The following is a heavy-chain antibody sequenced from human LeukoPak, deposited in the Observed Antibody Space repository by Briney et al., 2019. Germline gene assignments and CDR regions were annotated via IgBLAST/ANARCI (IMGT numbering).Heavy chain of an antibody. CDR3: ARAGTYYYDSSGYYYKFDYFDY. J-gene: IGHJ4*02. CDR1: GFTFSSYS. CDR2: ISSRNTTI. V-gene: IGHV3-48*02. Sequence: GGSLRLSCAASGFTFSSYSMIWVRQAPGKGLEWISYISSRNTTIHYADSVKGRFTVSRDNAQNSLYLEMNSLRDEDTAVYYCARAGTYYYDSSGYYYKFDYFDYWGQGTLVTVSS. D-gene: IGHD3-22*01.